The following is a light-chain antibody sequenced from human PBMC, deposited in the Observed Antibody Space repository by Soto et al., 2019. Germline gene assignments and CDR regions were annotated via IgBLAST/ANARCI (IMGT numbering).Light chain of an antibody. J-gene: IGLJ3*02. V-gene: IGLV1-47*01. CDR2: KNN. Sequence: QSVLTQPPSASGTPGQRVIISCPGSYSDIGSNYVYWYQHLPGTAPKLLIYKNNQRPSGVPDRFSGSKSGTSASLAISGLRSEDEADYYCAAWDDSLSAWVFGGGTNLTVL. CDR3: AAWDDSLSAWV. CDR1: YSDIGSNY.